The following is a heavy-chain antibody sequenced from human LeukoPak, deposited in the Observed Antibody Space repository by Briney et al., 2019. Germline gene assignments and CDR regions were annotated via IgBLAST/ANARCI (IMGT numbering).Heavy chain of an antibody. J-gene: IGHJ4*02. V-gene: IGHV3-48*01. CDR1: GFTFSNYN. CDR2: ISSSSSTI. Sequence: GGSLRLSCAASGFTFSNYNMNWVRQAPGKGLEWVSYISSSSSTIYYADSVKGRFTISRDNAKNSLYLQINSLRAEDTAVYYCARARDAYYYDSSGYYHGVWGQGTLVTVSS. D-gene: IGHD3-22*01. CDR3: ARARDAYYYDSSGYYHGV.